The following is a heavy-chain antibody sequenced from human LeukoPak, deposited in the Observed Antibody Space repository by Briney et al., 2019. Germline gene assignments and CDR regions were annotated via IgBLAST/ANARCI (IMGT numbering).Heavy chain of an antibody. CDR1: GFTFSSYA. Sequence: PGRSLRLSCAASGFTFSSYAMHWVRQAPGKGLEWVAVISYDGSNKYYADSVKGRFTISRDNSKNTLYLQMNSLRAEDTAVYYCARDLKAGSGSYYSGGDYWGQGTLVTVSS. D-gene: IGHD3-10*01. V-gene: IGHV3-30-3*01. CDR2: ISYDGSNK. CDR3: ARDLKAGSGSYYSGGDY. J-gene: IGHJ4*02.